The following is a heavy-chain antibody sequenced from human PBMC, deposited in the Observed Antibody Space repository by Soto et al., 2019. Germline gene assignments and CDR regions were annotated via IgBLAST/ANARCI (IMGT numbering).Heavy chain of an antibody. V-gene: IGHV4-4*07. CDR2: LNKYGNT. CDR1: GGYISSYR. D-gene: IGHD1-7*01. J-gene: IGHJ5*02. CDR3: GREGGETWDYEAS. Sequence: SETLSLTCTVSGGYISSYRWSWIRQPAGKGLEWIGRLNKYGNTHYNPSLKSRVNVSVDTYRNQFFLTLRSVSAADSAVYHCGREGGETWDYEASWGQGTPVTVS.